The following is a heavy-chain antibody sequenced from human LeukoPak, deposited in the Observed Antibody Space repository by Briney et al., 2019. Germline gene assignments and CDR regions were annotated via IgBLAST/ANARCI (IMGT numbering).Heavy chain of an antibody. J-gene: IGHJ4*02. V-gene: IGHV5-51*01. Sequence: GESLKISCKGSGYSFTSYWIGWVRQMPGKGLEWMGVIYPGDSDTRYSPSFQGQVTISADKSISTTYLQWSSLKASDTAMYYCARGTGVRYCSNGVCYTSDYWGQGTLVTVSS. CDR1: GYSFTSYW. D-gene: IGHD2-8*01. CDR3: ARGTGVRYCSNGVCYTSDY. CDR2: IYPGDSDT.